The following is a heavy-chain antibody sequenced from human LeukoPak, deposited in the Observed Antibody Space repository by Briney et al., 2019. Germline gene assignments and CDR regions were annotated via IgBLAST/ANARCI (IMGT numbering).Heavy chain of an antibody. CDR2: INPNSGGT. J-gene: IGHJ4*02. Sequence: ASVRVSCKASGYTSTGYYMHWVRQAPGQGLEWMGWINPNSGGTNYAQKFQGRVTMTRDTSISTAYMELSRLRSDDTAVYYCARSPRGVIITYDYWGQGTLVTVSS. D-gene: IGHD3-10*01. CDR3: ARSPRGVIITYDY. V-gene: IGHV1-2*02. CDR1: GYTSTGYY.